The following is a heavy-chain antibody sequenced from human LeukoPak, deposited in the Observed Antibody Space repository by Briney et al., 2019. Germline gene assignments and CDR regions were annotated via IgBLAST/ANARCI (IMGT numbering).Heavy chain of an antibody. J-gene: IGHJ6*02. D-gene: IGHD6-13*01. CDR2: IYYSGST. CDR1: GGSISSYY. CDR3: ARRPSSWPDYYYYGMDV. Sequence: SETLSLTCTVSGGSISSYYWSWIRQPPGKGLEWIGYIYYSGSTNYNPSLKSRVTISVDTSRNQFSLKLSSVTAADTAVYYCARRPSSWPDYYYYGMDVWGQGTTVTVSS. V-gene: IGHV4-59*08.